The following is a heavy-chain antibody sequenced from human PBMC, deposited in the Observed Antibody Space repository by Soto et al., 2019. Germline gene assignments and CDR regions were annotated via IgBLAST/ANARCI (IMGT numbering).Heavy chain of an antibody. V-gene: IGHV1-69*02. CDR3: ARWQRFYYDSSGPLTLGMDV. CDR2: IIPILGIA. J-gene: IGHJ6*02. CDR1: GGTFSSYT. D-gene: IGHD3-22*01. Sequence: GASVKVSCKASGGTFSSYTISWVRQAPGQGLEWMGRIIPILGIANYAQKFQGRVTITADKSTSTAYMELSSLRSEDTAVYYCARWQRFYYDSSGPLTLGMDVWGQGTTVTVSS.